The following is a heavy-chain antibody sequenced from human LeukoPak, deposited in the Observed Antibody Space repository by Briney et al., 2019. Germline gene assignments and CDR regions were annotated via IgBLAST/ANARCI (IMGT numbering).Heavy chain of an antibody. CDR2: IKVDGSEK. D-gene: IGHD6-13*01. CDR3: AREVPGGSSWFDY. Sequence: AGGSLRLSCAASGFTFSSYSMNWVRQAPGKGLEWVANIKVDGSEKYYVASVKGRFTISRDNAKNSLYLQMNSLRAEDTAVYYCAREVPGGSSWFDYWGQGTLVTVSS. V-gene: IGHV3-7*01. J-gene: IGHJ4*02. CDR1: GFTFSSYS.